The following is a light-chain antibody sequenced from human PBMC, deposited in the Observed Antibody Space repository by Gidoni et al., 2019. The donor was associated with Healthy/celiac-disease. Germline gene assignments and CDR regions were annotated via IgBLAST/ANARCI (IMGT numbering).Light chain of an antibody. Sequence: DIQMTQSPSSLSAAVGDRVTITCRASQSISSYLNWYQQKPGKAPKRLIYAASSLQSGVPSRFSGSGSGTDFTLTISILQPEDFATYYCQQSYSTPFTFGGGTKVEIK. V-gene: IGKV1-39*01. CDR3: QQSYSTPFT. CDR1: QSISSY. J-gene: IGKJ4*01. CDR2: AAS.